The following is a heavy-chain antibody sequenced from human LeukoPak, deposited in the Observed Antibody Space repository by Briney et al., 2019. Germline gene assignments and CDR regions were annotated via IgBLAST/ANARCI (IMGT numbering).Heavy chain of an antibody. CDR3: ARCSPYSGSSFDY. Sequence: GESLKISCKGSGYSFTNYWIVWVRQMPGKGLEWMGIIYPGDSDTKYSPSFQGQVIISADESISTAYLQWGVLKASDTAMYYCARCSPYSGSSFDYWGQGTLVTVPS. V-gene: IGHV5-51*01. D-gene: IGHD6-6*01. CDR2: IYPGDSDT. J-gene: IGHJ4*02. CDR1: GYSFTNYW.